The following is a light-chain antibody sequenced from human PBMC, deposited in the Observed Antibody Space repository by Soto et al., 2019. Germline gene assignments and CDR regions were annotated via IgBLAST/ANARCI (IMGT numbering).Light chain of an antibody. V-gene: IGLV4-69*01. CDR2: LNSDGSH. CDR3: QTWGTGLV. J-gene: IGLJ2*01. CDR1: SGHSSYA. Sequence: QPVLTQSPSASASLGASVKLTCTLSSGHSSYAIAWHQQQPEKGPRYLMKLNSDGSHSKGDGIPDRFSGSSSGAERYLTISSLQSEDEADYYCQTWGTGLVFGGGTKLIVL.